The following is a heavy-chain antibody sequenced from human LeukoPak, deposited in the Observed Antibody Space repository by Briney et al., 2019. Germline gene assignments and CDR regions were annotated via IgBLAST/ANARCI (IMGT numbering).Heavy chain of an antibody. CDR2: ISSRSTSI. CDR3: ARVGAGQDPPDSMDV. CDR1: GFAFSTYS. V-gene: IGHV3-21*01. Sequence: PGGSLRLSCAASGFAFSTYSMNWVRQAPGKGLEWVSSISSRSTSIYYEDSVKGRFTISRDNAKNSLYLQMSGLRVEDTAMYYCARVGAGQDPPDSMDVWGKGTMVTVSS. J-gene: IGHJ6*03. D-gene: IGHD4/OR15-4a*01.